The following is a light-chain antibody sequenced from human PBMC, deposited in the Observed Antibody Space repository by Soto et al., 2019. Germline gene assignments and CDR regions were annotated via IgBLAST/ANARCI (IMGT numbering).Light chain of an antibody. Sequence: DIQMTQSPSSLSASVGDRVTVTCRASQSIWGYLNWYQQKPGEAPKLLIYAASSLHSGVPSRFSGSGSGTDFTLTISSLHPEDFATYSCQQTYRTPLTFGGGTKVEIK. CDR3: QQTYRTPLT. CDR1: QSIWGY. CDR2: AAS. J-gene: IGKJ4*01. V-gene: IGKV1-39*01.